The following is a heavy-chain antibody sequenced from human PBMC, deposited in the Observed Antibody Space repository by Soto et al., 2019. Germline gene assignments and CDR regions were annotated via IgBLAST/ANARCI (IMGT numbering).Heavy chain of an antibody. Sequence: SVKVSCKASGGTFSSYTISWVRQAPGQGLEWMGRIIPILGIANYAQKFQGRVTITADKSTSTAYMEPSSLRSEDTAVYYCARSPYEDQPFFDYWGQGTLVTVS. J-gene: IGHJ4*02. V-gene: IGHV1-69*02. CDR1: GGTFSSYT. D-gene: IGHD2-8*01. CDR3: ARSPYEDQPFFDY. CDR2: IIPILGIA.